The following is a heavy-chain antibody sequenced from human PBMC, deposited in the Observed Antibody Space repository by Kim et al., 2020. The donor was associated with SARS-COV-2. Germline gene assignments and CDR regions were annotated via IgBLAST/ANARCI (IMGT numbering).Heavy chain of an antibody. CDR3: AKGSHATKYYYDSSGYPEAYYY. CDR2: IGGSGQST. V-gene: IGHV3-23*01. J-gene: IGHJ4*02. CDR1: GFSFSAYA. D-gene: IGHD3-22*01. Sequence: GGSLRLSCAPSGFSFSAYAMTWVRHVPQKGLEWVATIGGSGQSTNYVDSVKGRFIISRDNDKNVLYLQMNNVRAEDTDLYYCAKGSHATKYYYDSSGYPEAYYYWGQGTQVTVSS.